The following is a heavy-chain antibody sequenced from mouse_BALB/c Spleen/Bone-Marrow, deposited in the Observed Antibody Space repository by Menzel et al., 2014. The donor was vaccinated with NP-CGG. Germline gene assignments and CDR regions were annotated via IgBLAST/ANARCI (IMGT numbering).Heavy chain of an antibody. CDR2: INPSSGYA. D-gene: IGHD2-10*02. Sequence: VQLQESAVELARPGASVKMSCKASGYTFTVYTMHWVKQRPGQGLEWIGYINPSSGYAEYNQNFKDKTALTADKSSSTAYIQLSSLTSEDSAVYYCARWGYGSLGFAYWGQGTLVTVSA. J-gene: IGHJ3*01. V-gene: IGHV1-4*02. CDR1: GYTFTVYT. CDR3: ARWGYGSLGFAY.